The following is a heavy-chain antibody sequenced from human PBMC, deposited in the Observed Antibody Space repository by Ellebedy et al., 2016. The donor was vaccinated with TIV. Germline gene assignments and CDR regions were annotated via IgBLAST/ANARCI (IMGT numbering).Heavy chain of an antibody. CDR1: GGSFSGYH. CDR3: ARDLETHDAFDI. D-gene: IGHD1-1*01. Sequence: SETLSLXXAVYGGSFSGYHWSWIRQPPGRGLEWIGEINHSGSANYSPSLKSRVTMSLDTSKNQFSLNVSSVTAADTAVYYCARDLETHDAFDIWGPGAMVTVFS. V-gene: IGHV4-34*01. J-gene: IGHJ3*02. CDR2: INHSGSA.